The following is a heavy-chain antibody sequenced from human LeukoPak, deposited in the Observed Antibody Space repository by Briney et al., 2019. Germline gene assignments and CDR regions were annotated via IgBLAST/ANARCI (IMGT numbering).Heavy chain of an antibody. CDR1: GFTFSTYS. V-gene: IGHV3-21*01. CDR2: ISSSSSYI. J-gene: IGHJ4*02. CDR3: ARVVAANHYFDY. D-gene: IGHD2-2*01. Sequence: PGGSLRLSCAASGFTFSTYSMNWVSQAPGKRLEWVSSISSSSSYIYYADSVKGRFTISRDNAKNSLYLQMNSLRAEDTAVYYCARVVAANHYFDYWGQGTLLTVSS.